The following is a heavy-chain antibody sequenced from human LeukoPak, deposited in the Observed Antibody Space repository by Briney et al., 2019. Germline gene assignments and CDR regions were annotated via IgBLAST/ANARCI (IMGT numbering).Heavy chain of an antibody. CDR2: ISGSGGST. CDR3: AKDGGYVDDYYGSGSYYRVGYYYYYGMDV. D-gene: IGHD3-10*01. V-gene: IGHV3-23*01. J-gene: IGHJ6*02. CDR1: GFTFSSYA. Sequence: GGSLRLSCAASGFTFSSYAMSWVRQAPGKGLEWVSAISGSGGSTYYADSVKGRFTISRDNSKNTLYLQMNSLRAEDTAVYYCAKDGGYVDDYYGSGSYYRVGYYYYYGMDVWGQGTTVTVSS.